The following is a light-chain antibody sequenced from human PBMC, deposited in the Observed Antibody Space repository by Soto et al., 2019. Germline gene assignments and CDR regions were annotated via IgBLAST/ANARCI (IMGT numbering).Light chain of an antibody. CDR1: QSVSSK. Sequence: EILLTQSPSTLSLSPGARPTLSFRASQSVSSKLAWYQQKHGQAPRLLIYGASTRATGIPARFSGSMSGTDVTITISSLEHEDGAVYDGQQRSIWTLTFGGGTKVDIK. J-gene: IGKJ4*01. CDR2: GAS. V-gene: IGKV3-11*01. CDR3: QQRSIWTLT.